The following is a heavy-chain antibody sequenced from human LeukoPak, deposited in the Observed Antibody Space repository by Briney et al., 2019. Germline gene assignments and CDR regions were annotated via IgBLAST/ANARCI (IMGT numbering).Heavy chain of an antibody. V-gene: IGHV3-21*01. J-gene: IGHJ4*02. CDR1: GFTFSSYS. CDR3: ARDHRPPYYYDSSGYDY. Sequence: WGSLRLSCAASGFTFSSYSMNWVRQAPGKGLEWVSSISSSSSYIYYADSVKGRFTISRDNAKNSLYLQMNSLRAEDTAVYYCARDHRPPYYYDSSGYDYWGQGTLVTVSS. D-gene: IGHD3-22*01. CDR2: ISSSSSYI.